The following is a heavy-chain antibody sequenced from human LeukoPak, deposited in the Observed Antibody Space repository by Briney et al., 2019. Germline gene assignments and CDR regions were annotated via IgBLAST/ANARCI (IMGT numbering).Heavy chain of an antibody. J-gene: IGHJ4*02. V-gene: IGHV4-59*12. CDR2: IYYSGST. CDR3: ARAGYCSSTSCSYYFDY. Sequence: SETLSLTCTVSSGYISGYYWNWIRQPPGKGLEWIGYIYYSGSTNYNPSLKSRVTISVDRSRNQFSLKLSSVTAADTAVYYCARAGYCSSTSCSYYFDYWGQGTLVTVSS. D-gene: IGHD2-2*01. CDR1: SGYISGYY.